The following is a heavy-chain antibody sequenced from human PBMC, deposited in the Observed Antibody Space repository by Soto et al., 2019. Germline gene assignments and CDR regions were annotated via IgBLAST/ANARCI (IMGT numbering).Heavy chain of an antibody. D-gene: IGHD2-2*03. Sequence: EGSLRLSCVASGFGFGTYYMYWVRQAPGKGLEWVANIKQDGSVTNYMDSVRGRFTISRDNAQNLLYLQMNSLRAEDTALYYCARDGGYCSPTCYDALDIWGQGTMVTVSS. CDR3: ARDGGYCSPTCYDALDI. CDR2: IKQDGSVT. V-gene: IGHV3-7*01. CDR1: GFGFGTYY. J-gene: IGHJ3*02.